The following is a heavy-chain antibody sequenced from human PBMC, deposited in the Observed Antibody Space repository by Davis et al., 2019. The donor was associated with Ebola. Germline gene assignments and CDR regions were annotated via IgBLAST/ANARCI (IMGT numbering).Heavy chain of an antibody. J-gene: IGHJ6*02. Sequence: GESLKISCAASGFTFSSYGMHWVRQAPGKGLEWVAFIRYDGSNKYYANSVKGRFTISRDNSKNTLYLQMNSLRAEDTAVYYCAKLPTVTRYYYYGMDVWGQGTTVTVSS. D-gene: IGHD4-17*01. CDR2: IRYDGSNK. CDR3: AKLPTVTRYYYYGMDV. CDR1: GFTFSSYG. V-gene: IGHV3-30*02.